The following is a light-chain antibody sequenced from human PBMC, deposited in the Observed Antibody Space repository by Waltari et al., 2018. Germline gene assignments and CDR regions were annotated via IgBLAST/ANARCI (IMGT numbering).Light chain of an antibody. Sequence: DIVMTQTPLSLSVTPGQPASISCKSSQSLLHSDGKTYLFWYLQKPGQSPQLLIYEVSSLFLGVPDRFSGSGSGTDFTLKISRVEAEDVGVYYCMQGIHLPYTFGQGTKLEIK. J-gene: IGKJ2*01. CDR3: MQGIHLPYT. CDR2: EVS. CDR1: QSLLHSDGKTY. V-gene: IGKV2-29*03.